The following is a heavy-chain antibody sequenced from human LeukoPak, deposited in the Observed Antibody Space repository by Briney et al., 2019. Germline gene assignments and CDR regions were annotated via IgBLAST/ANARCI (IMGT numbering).Heavy chain of an antibody. CDR3: ARSRAPGAADAFDI. CDR2: IYPGDSDT. J-gene: IGHJ3*02. D-gene: IGHD7-27*01. CDR1: GYSFTSYW. V-gene: IGHV5-51*01. Sequence: GESLKISCKDSGYSFTSYWIGWVRQMPGKGLEWMGIIYPGDSDTRYSPSFQGQVTISADKSINTAYLQWSSPKAPDTAMYYCARSRAPGAADAFDIWGQGTMVTVSS.